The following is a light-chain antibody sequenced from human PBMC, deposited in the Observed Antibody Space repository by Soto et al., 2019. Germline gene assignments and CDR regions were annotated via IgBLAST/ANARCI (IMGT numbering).Light chain of an antibody. CDR3: SSYTSNTTLV. Sequence: QSAVTQSASVSGSPGQSITISCTGTSSDVGGYNSVSWFQQHPGKAPRLMIYEVRNRPSGVSNRFSGSKSGNTASLTISGLQAEDEADYYCSSYTSNTTLVFGTGTKVTVL. J-gene: IGLJ1*01. CDR1: SSDVGGYNS. CDR2: EVR. V-gene: IGLV2-14*01.